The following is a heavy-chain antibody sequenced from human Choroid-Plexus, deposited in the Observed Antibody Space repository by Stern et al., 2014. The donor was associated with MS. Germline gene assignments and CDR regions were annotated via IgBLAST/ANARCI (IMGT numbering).Heavy chain of an antibody. CDR1: GFTFGSCA. D-gene: IGHD2/OR15-2a*01. CDR2: VSYDGSNK. J-gene: IGHJ5*02. V-gene: IGHV3-30*18. Sequence: VQLVESGGGVVQPGRPLRLSCVASGFTFGSCAMHWVRQAPGKGLEWVACVSYDGSNKDYADSVKGRFTISRDNSQNTLYMQMSSLKPEDTAVYYCAKDRHYLTYFFDHWGQGSLVTVSS. CDR3: AKDRHYLTYFFDH.